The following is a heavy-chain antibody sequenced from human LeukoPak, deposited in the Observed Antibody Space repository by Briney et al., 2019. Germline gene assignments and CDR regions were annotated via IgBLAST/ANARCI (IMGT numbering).Heavy chain of an antibody. Sequence: ASVKVSCKASGYTFTGYYMHWVRQAPGQGLEWMGWINPNSGGTNYAQKFQGRVTMTRDTSISTAYMELSRLRSDDTAVYYCARAGTVGATSLPNDYWGQGTLVTVSS. CDR1: GYTFTGYY. J-gene: IGHJ4*02. CDR2: INPNSGGT. V-gene: IGHV1-2*02. CDR3: ARAGTVGATSLPNDY. D-gene: IGHD1-26*01.